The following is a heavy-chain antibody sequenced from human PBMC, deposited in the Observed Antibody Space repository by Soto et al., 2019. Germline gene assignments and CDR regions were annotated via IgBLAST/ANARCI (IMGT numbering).Heavy chain of an antibody. J-gene: IGHJ4*02. V-gene: IGHV3-30*18. D-gene: IGHD3-22*01. CDR3: VKAVFSGYYYVPFDY. CDR2: ISYDGSNK. CDR1: GFTFSSYG. Sequence: GGSMRLSCAASGFTFSSYGMHWVRQAPGKGLEWVAVISYDGSNKYYADSVKGRFTISRDNSKSTLYLQMNSLRAEDTAVYYCVKAVFSGYYYVPFDYWGQGTLVTVSS.